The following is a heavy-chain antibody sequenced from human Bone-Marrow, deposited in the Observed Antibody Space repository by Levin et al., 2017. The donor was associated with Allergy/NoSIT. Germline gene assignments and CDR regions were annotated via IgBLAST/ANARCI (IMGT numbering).Heavy chain of an antibody. CDR2: IYYSGST. D-gene: IGHD2-2*02. CDR3: ANQMLYGANWLDP. V-gene: IGHV4-39*01. Sequence: PSETLSLTCTVSGGSISSSSYYWGWIRQPPGKGLEWIGSIYYSGSTYYNPSLKSRVTISVDTSKNQFSLKLSSVTAADTAVYYCANQMLYGANWLDPWGQGTLVTVSS. J-gene: IGHJ5*02. CDR1: GGSISSSSYY.